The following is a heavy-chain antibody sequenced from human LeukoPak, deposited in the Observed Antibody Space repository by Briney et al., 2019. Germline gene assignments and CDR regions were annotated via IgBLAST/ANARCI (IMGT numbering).Heavy chain of an antibody. CDR2: INSDGSST. CDR1: GFTFNTYW. Sequence: PGGSLRLSCAASGFTFNTYWMHWVRHSPGKGLVWVSRINSDGSSTTYADSVKGRFTISRDNAKNTVYLQMNSLRDEDTAAYYCTKGGTVGFDSWGQGTVVTVSS. J-gene: IGHJ4*02. V-gene: IGHV3-74*01. CDR3: TKGGTVGFDS. D-gene: IGHD1-1*01.